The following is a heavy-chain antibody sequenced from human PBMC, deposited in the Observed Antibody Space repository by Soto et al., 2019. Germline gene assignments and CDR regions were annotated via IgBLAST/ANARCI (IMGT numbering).Heavy chain of an antibody. D-gene: IGHD3-10*01. CDR3: ARDASYGSGSYSIDP. CDR2: MNPNSGNT. V-gene: IGHV1-8*01. Sequence: ASVKVSCKASGYTFTSYDIDWVRQATGQGLEWMGWMNPNSGNTGYAQKFQGRVTMTRNTSISTAYMELSSLRSEGTAVYYCARDASYGSGSYSIDPWGQGTLVTVSS. CDR1: GYTFTSYD. J-gene: IGHJ5*02.